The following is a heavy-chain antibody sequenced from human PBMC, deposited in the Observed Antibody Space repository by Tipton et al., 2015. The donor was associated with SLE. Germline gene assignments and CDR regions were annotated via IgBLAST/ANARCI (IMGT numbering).Heavy chain of an antibody. CDR3: ARSIVATTDFDY. D-gene: IGHD5-12*01. CDR2: IYSGGST. Sequence: SLRLSCAASGFTFSSYAMSWVRQAPGKGLEWVSVIYSGGSTYYAGSVKGRFTISRDNSKNTLYLQMSSLRAEDTAVYYCARSIVATTDFDYWGQGTLVTVSS. J-gene: IGHJ4*02. V-gene: IGHV3-23*03. CDR1: GFTFSSYA.